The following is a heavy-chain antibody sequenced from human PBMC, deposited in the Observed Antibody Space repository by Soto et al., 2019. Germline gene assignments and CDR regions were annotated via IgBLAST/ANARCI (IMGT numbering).Heavy chain of an antibody. D-gene: IGHD6-19*01. V-gene: IGHV1-69*13. CDR1: GGTFSSYA. J-gene: IGHJ4*02. Sequence: GASVKVSCKASGGTFSSYAISWVRQAPGQGLEWMGGIIHIFGTANYAQKFQGRVTITADESTSTAYMELSSLRSEDTAVYYCARLKEGPSSGWYGSGYYFDYWGQGTLVTVSS. CDR3: ARLKEGPSSGWYGSGYYFDY. CDR2: IIHIFGTA.